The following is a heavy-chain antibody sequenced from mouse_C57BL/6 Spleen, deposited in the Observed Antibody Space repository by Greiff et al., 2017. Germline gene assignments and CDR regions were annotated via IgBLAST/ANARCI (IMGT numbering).Heavy chain of an antibody. CDR2: IYPGDGDT. J-gene: IGHJ1*03. Sequence: QVQLKQSGAELVKPGASVKISCKASGYAFSSYWMNGVKQSPGKGLEWIGQIYPGDGDTNYNGKFKGKATLTADKSSITAYMQISSLTSEDSAVYFCARSTVVAPSYWYFDVWGTGTTVTVSS. V-gene: IGHV1-80*01. CDR3: ARSTVVAPSYWYFDV. D-gene: IGHD1-1*01. CDR1: GYAFSSYW.